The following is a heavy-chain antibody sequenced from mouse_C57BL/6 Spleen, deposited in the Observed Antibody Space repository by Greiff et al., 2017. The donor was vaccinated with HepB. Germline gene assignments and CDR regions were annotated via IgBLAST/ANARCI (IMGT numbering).Heavy chain of an antibody. CDR2: IYPRDGST. Sequence: QVQLKESGPELVKPGASVKLSCKASGYTFTSYDINWVKQRPGQGLEWIGWIYPRDGSTKYNEKFKGKATLTVDTSSSTAYMELHSLTSEDSAVYFCASPPPIYYDGSRQVYYAMDYWGQGTSVTVSS. CDR3: ASPPPIYYDGSRQVYYAMDY. V-gene: IGHV1-85*01. D-gene: IGHD1-1*01. J-gene: IGHJ4*01. CDR1: GYTFTSYD.